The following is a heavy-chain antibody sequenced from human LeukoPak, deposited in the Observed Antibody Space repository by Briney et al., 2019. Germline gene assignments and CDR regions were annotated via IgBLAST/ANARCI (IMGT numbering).Heavy chain of an antibody. D-gene: IGHD6-13*01. CDR2: IDGTSNYI. CDR1: GFTFSSHS. CDR3: AREQIDTISWPFGIDY. J-gene: IGHJ4*02. V-gene: IGHV3-21*01. Sequence: GGSLRLSCAASGFTFSSHSMNWVRQAPGKGLEWVSSIDGTSNYIYYADSVKGGFTTSRANAKNSLYLQMNSLRAEDTAVYYCAREQIDTISWPFGIDYWGQGTLVTVSS.